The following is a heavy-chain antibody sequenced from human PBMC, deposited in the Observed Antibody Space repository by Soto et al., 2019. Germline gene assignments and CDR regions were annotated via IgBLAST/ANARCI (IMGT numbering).Heavy chain of an antibody. CDR1: GYSFTSYW. CDR3: ARTYYDFWSGYPDYHMDV. Sequence: PGESLKISCKGSGYSFTSYWIGWVRQMPGKGLEWMGIIFPGDSDTRYSPSFQGQVIISADKSISTAYLQWSSLKASDTAMYYCARTYYDFWSGYPDYHMDVWGQGTTVTVSS. V-gene: IGHV5-51*01. D-gene: IGHD3-3*01. CDR2: IFPGDSDT. J-gene: IGHJ6*02.